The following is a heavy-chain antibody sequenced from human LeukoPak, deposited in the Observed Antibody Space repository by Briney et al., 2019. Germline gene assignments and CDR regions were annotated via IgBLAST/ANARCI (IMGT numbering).Heavy chain of an antibody. D-gene: IGHD6-13*01. CDR3: ARESSSSMRYYYYGMDV. CDR2: IYYSGST. V-gene: IGHV4-59*01. Sequence: PSETLSLTCTVSGGSMSSYYWSWIRQPPGKGLEWIGYIYYSGSTNYNPSLKSRVTISVDTSKNQFSLKLSSVTAADTAVYYCARESSSSMRYYYYGMDVWGQGTTVTVSS. J-gene: IGHJ6*02. CDR1: GGSMSSYY.